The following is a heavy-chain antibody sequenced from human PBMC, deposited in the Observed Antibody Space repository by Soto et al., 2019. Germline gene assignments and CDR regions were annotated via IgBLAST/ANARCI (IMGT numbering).Heavy chain of an antibody. CDR3: ASYRTLGC. D-gene: IGHD1-26*01. CDR1: GFTLSNFW. V-gene: IGHV3-7*03. J-gene: IGHJ4*02. Sequence: EVQLVESGGGLVQPGGSLRLSCAASGFTLSNFWMRWVRQAPGKGLEWVASIKEDGSEKTYVDSVKGRFTISRDNAQNSLYRQMNRLRVDDAAVYYCASYRTLGCWGQGTAVIVSS. CDR2: IKEDGSEK.